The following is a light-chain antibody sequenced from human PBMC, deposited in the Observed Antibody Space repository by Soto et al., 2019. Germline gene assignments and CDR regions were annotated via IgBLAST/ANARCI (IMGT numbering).Light chain of an antibody. CDR3: SSFTSSRIYV. J-gene: IGLJ1*01. Sequence: QSVLTQPASVSGSPGQSITISFTGTSSDVGGYNYVSWFQLHPGKAPKLMVYEVSNRPSGISSRFSGSKSGNTASLTISGLQAEDEADYYCSSFTSSRIYVFGTGTKVTVL. CDR2: EVS. CDR1: SSDVGGYNY. V-gene: IGLV2-14*01.